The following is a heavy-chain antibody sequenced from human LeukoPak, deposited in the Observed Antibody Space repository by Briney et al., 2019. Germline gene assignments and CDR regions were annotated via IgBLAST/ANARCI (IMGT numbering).Heavy chain of an antibody. CDR3: ARDMGSSSGHYYYYGMDV. J-gene: IGHJ6*02. CDR2: INSDGSST. D-gene: IGHD6-13*01. Sequence: GGSLRLSCAASGFTFSSYAMSWVRQAPGKGLVWVSRINSDGSSTSYADSVKGRFTISRDNAKNTLYLQMNSLRAEDTAVYYCARDMGSSSGHYYYYGMDVWGQGATVTVSS. V-gene: IGHV3-74*01. CDR1: GFTFSSYA.